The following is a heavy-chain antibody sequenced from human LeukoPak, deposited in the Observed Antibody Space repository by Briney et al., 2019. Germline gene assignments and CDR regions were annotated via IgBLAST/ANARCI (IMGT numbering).Heavy chain of an antibody. J-gene: IGHJ5*02. CDR2: IYYSGST. CDR3: ARALIVVVPAAIRFDP. V-gene: IGHV4-59*13. D-gene: IGHD2-2*01. Sequence: SETLSLTCTVSGGSISSYYWRWLRQPPGKGLEWVGYIYYSGSTNYNPSLKSRVTISVDTSKNQFSLKLSSVTAADTAVYYCARALIVVVPAAIRFDPWGQGTLVTVSS. CDR1: GGSISSYY.